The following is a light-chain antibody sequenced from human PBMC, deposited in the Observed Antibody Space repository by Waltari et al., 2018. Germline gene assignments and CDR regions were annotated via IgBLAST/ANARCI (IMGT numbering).Light chain of an antibody. Sequence: IVLTQSPGPLSLSPGERATLSCRASQSVRSNYLAWYQQKPGQAPRLLIYGASSRATGIADRFSGSGSGTDFTLTISRLEPEDFAVYYCQQYVSSPRTFGQGTKVDIK. CDR3: QQYVSSPRT. CDR2: GAS. V-gene: IGKV3-20*01. CDR1: QSVRSNY. J-gene: IGKJ1*01.